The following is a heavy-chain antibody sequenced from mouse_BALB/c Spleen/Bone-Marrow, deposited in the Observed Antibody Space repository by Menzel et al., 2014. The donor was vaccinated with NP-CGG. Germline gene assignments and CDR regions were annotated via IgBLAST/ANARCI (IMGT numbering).Heavy chain of an antibody. CDR1: GFTFTDYY. J-gene: IGHJ4*01. CDR2: IRNKANGYTT. Sequence: EAKLVESGGGLVQPGGSLRLSCTTSGFTFTDYYMSWVRQPPGKALEWLAFIRNKANGYTTEYSASVKGRFTISRDNSQSILYLQMNTLRAEDSATYYCARFPMDYWGQGTSVTVSS. CDR3: ARFPMDY. V-gene: IGHV7-3*02.